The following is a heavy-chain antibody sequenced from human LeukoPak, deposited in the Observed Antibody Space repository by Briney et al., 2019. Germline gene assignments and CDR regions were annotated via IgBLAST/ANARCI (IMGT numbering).Heavy chain of an antibody. CDR2: INAGNGNT. D-gene: IGHD4-17*01. CDR1: GYTFTSYA. J-gene: IGHJ4*02. V-gene: IGHV1-3*01. CDR3: ARRRSTVTTIDY. Sequence: ASVKVSCKASGYTFTSYAMHWVRQAPGQRLEWMGWINAGNGNTKYSQKFQGRVTITRDTSASTAYMELSSLRSEDTAVYYCARRRSTVTTIDYWGQGTLVTVSS.